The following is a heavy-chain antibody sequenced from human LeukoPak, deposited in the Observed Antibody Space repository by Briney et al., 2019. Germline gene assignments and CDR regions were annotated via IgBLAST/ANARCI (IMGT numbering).Heavy chain of an antibody. CDR3: AKSNNYYDSTEFYFDY. D-gene: IGHD3-22*01. V-gene: IGHV3-74*01. Sequence: PGGSLRLSCAASGFTISSYWMHWVRQAPGKGLVWVSRINSDGSSTSYADSVKGRFTISRDNSKNTLYLQMNSLRAEDTAVYYCAKSNNYYDSTEFYFDYWGQGTLVTVSS. CDR2: INSDGSST. CDR1: GFTISSYW. J-gene: IGHJ4*02.